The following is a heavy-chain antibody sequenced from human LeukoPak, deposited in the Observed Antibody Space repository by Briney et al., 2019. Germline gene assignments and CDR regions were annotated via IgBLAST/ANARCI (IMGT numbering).Heavy chain of an antibody. CDR1: GGSISSYY. CDR2: IYYSGST. Sequence: TETLSLTCTVSGGSISSYYWSWIRRPPGKGLEWIGYIYYSGSTNYNPSLKSRVTISVDTSKNQFSLKLSSVTAADTAVYYCARELYYYDSSGYYENWFDPWGQGTLVTVSS. J-gene: IGHJ5*02. V-gene: IGHV4-59*01. D-gene: IGHD3-22*01. CDR3: ARELYYYDSSGYYENWFDP.